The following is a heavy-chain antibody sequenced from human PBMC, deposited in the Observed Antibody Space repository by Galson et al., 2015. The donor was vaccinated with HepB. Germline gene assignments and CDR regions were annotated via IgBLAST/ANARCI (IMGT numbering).Heavy chain of an antibody. J-gene: IGHJ4*02. Sequence: SLRLSCAASGFTFSSYDLYWVRQAPGKGLEWVAVISYDGSKTYADSVKGRFTISRDNSKNTLYLQMNSLRAEDTALYYCAKDPYLYSALAGTMAGFDYWGQGTLVTVSS. CDR1: GFTFSSYD. CDR3: AKDPYLYSALAGTMAGFDY. D-gene: IGHD6-19*01. V-gene: IGHV3-30*18. CDR2: ISYDGSK.